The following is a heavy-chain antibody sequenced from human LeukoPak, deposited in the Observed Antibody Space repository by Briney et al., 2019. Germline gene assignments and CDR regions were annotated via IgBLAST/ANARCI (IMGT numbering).Heavy chain of an antibody. Sequence: PSETLSLTCAVYGGSFSGYYWSWIRQPPGKGLEWIGEINHSGSTNYNPSLKSRVTISVDTSKNQFYLKLSSVTAADTAVYYCARSDGDTPRGYWGQGTLVAVSS. CDR2: INHSGST. J-gene: IGHJ4*02. CDR3: ARSDGDTPRGY. V-gene: IGHV4-34*01. D-gene: IGHD4-17*01. CDR1: GGSFSGYY.